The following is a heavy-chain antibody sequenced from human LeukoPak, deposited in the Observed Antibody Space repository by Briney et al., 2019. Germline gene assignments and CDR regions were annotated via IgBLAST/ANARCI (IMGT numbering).Heavy chain of an antibody. D-gene: IGHD4-11*01. Sequence: ASVKGSCKASVYTRTGYYMHWVRQAPGQGLEWMGWINPNSGGTNYAQKFQGRVTMTRDTSISTAYMELSRLRSDDTAVYYCARIGLRKHSNQDFDYWGQGTLVTVSS. CDR1: VYTRTGYY. J-gene: IGHJ4*02. CDR2: INPNSGGT. CDR3: ARIGLRKHSNQDFDY. V-gene: IGHV1-2*02.